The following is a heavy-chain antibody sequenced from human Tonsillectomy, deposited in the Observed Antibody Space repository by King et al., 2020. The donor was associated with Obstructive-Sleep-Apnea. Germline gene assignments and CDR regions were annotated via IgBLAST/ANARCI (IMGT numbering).Heavy chain of an antibody. CDR1: GFTFSSYG. J-gene: IGHJ4*02. CDR2: IRYDGSNN. V-gene: IGHV3-30*02. CDR3: AKAGYSSGWYDY. D-gene: IGHD6-19*01. Sequence: VQLVESGGGVVQPGGSLRLSCAASGFTFSSYGMHWVRQAPGKGLEWVAFIRYDGSNNYYADSVKGRFTISRDNSKNTLYVKMNSLRAEETAVYYCAKAGYSSGWYDYWGQGTLVTVSS.